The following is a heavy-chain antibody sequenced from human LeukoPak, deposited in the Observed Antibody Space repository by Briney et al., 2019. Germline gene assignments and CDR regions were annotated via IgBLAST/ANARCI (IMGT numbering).Heavy chain of an antibody. CDR3: AADGWGGIAAAGHHDY. CDR2: ISGSGGST. Sequence: GGSLRLSCAASGFTFSSYVMSWVRQAPGKGLEWVSGISGSGGSTYYADSVKGRFTISRDNSKNTLYLQVNSLRVEDTAVYYCAADGWGGIAAAGHHDYWGQGTLVTVSS. V-gene: IGHV3-23*01. CDR1: GFTFSSYV. D-gene: IGHD6-13*01. J-gene: IGHJ4*02.